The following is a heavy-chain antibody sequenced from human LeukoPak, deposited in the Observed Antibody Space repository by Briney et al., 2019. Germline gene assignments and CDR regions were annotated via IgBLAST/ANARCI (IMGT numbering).Heavy chain of an antibody. V-gene: IGHV4-39*07. CDR3: ARAQAGLRSYPFDY. D-gene: IGHD3/OR15-3a*01. CDR2: IYYSGST. CDR1: GGSISSSSYY. J-gene: IGHJ4*02. Sequence: SETLSLTCTVSGGSISSSSYYWGWIRQPPGKGLEWIGSIYYSGSTYYNPSLKSRVTISVDTSKNQFSLKLSSVTAADTAVYYCARAQAGLRSYPFDYWGQGTLVTVSS.